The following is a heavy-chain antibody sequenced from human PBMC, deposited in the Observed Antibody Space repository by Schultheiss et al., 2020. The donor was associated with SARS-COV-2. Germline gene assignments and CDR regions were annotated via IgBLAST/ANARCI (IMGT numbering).Heavy chain of an antibody. Sequence: GGSLRLSCAASGFTFSSHAMNWVRQAPGKGLVWVSRISSDGSSTSYADSVKGRFTISRDNFKNTLYLQINSLRAEDTAVYYCARVQYSGSYNWFDPWGQGTLVTVSS. CDR1: GFTFSSHA. CDR2: ISSDGSST. CDR3: ARVQYSGSYNWFDP. J-gene: IGHJ5*02. V-gene: IGHV3-74*01. D-gene: IGHD1-26*01.